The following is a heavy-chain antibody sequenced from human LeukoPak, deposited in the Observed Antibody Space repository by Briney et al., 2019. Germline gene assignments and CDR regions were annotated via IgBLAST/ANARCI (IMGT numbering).Heavy chain of an antibody. J-gene: IGHJ4*02. CDR2: IKQDGSHK. V-gene: IGHV3-7*04. CDR1: GFTFSSCW. D-gene: IGHD6-19*01. CDR3: ARYYAGGWHHFDS. Sequence: PGGSLRLSCAASGFTFSSCWMSWGRMTPGQGLEWVANIKQDGSHKSYLDSVKGRFTMSRDNGKNSLYLQMDSLRPEHTAIYYCARYYAGGWHHFDSWGQGALVTFSS.